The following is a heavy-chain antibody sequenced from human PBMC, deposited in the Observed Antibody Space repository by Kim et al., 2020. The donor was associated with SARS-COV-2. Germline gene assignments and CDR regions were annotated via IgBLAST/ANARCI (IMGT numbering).Heavy chain of an antibody. CDR1: EFIVISNY. D-gene: IGHD6-19*01. CDR2: IYVGGGT. CDR3: ASRSSGSSYWYFDL. V-gene: IGHV3-66*01. Sequence: GGSLRLSCAASEFIVISNYMTWVRQAPGKGLEWVSVIYVGGGTYYTDSVKDRFTISRDSSKNTLYLQMNSLRAEDTAVYYCASRSSGSSYWYFDLWGRGTLVTVSS. J-gene: IGHJ2*01.